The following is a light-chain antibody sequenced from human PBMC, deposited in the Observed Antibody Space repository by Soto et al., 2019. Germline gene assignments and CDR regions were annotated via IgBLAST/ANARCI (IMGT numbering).Light chain of an antibody. Sequence: DIQLTQSPSFLSASVGDRVTFPCRASQGISDYLAWYQQRPGKAPKLLIYAASTLQTGVPSRFSGSGSGTEFTLTISSLQPDDFATYYCQQYDNSRTFGQGTKVDIK. V-gene: IGKV1-9*01. CDR3: QQYDNSRT. CDR1: QGISDY. CDR2: AAS. J-gene: IGKJ1*01.